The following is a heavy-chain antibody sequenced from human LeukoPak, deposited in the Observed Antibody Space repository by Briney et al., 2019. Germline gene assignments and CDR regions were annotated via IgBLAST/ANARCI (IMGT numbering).Heavy chain of an antibody. D-gene: IGHD3-22*01. V-gene: IGHV4-4*07. CDR3: ARGPYSYDNSGAFDI. CDR1: GGSISSYY. Sequence: PSETLSLTCTVSGGSISSYYWSWIRQPAGKGLEWIGRISSSGSTNYNPSLKSRVTISVDTSKNQFSLKLSSVTAADTAVYFCARGPYSYDNSGAFDIWGQGTMVTVSS. J-gene: IGHJ3*02. CDR2: ISSSGST.